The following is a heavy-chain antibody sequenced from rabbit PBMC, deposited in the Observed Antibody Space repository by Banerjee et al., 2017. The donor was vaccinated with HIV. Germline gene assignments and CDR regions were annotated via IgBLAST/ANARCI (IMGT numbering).Heavy chain of an antibody. Sequence: QEQLEESGGDLVKPEGSLTLTCTASGFSFSNKYVMCWVRQAPGKGLEWIACINTSSGNTVYATWAKGRFTISKTSWTTVTLQMTSLTAADTATYFCARSVAGADWSYALWGPGTLVTVS. J-gene: IGHJ4*01. CDR1: GFSFSNKYV. CDR2: INTSSGNT. D-gene: IGHD8-1*01. V-gene: IGHV1S45*01. CDR3: ARSVAGADWSYAL.